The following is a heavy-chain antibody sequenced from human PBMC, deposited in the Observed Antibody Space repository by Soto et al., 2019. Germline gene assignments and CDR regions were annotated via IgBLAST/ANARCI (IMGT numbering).Heavy chain of an antibody. Sequence: QVQLVESGGGVVQPGRSLRLSCAALGFSFRNYAMHWVRQPPGKGLEWVASISYDGASQYYADSVKGRLTVSRDNSNNSLYPHVNSLRRVDSAVYYCAKLIVLNILMICYVLDVWGQGTTVIVPS. CDR2: ISYDGASQ. V-gene: IGHV3-30-3*02. CDR1: GFSFRNYA. CDR3: AKLIVLNILMICYVLDV. J-gene: IGHJ6*02. D-gene: IGHD3-10*02.